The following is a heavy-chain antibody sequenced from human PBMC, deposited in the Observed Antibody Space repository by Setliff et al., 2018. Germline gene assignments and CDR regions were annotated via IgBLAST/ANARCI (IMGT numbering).Heavy chain of an antibody. V-gene: IGHV4-38-2*02. Sequence: SETLSLTCAVSGYSISSDYYWGWIRQPPGKGLEWIGYIFHSGSPNYNPSFKGRVTISLDTSTNQFSLNLNSVTAADTAVYYCAKERYFDWFFENWGQGTLVTVSS. D-gene: IGHD3-9*01. CDR3: AKERYFDWFFEN. CDR2: IFHSGSP. CDR1: GYSISSDYY. J-gene: IGHJ4*02.